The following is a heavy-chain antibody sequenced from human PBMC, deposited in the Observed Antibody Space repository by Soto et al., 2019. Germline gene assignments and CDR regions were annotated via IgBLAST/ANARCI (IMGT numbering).Heavy chain of an antibody. CDR3: ARGETTWDVYDAFDI. CDR2: ISSSSSYI. V-gene: IGHV3-21*01. D-gene: IGHD4-17*01. Sequence: PGGSLRLSCAASGFTFSSYSMNWVRQAPGKGLEWVSSISSSSSYIYYADSVKGRFTISRDNAKNSLYLQMNSLRAEDTAVYYCARGETTWDVYDAFDIWGQGTMVTVSS. CDR1: GFTFSSYS. J-gene: IGHJ3*02.